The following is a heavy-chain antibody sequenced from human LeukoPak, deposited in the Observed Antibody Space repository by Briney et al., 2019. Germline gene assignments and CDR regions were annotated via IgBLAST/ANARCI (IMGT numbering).Heavy chain of an antibody. Sequence: GGSLRLSCAASGFTFSDYYMSWIRQAPGKGLEWVSYISSSGSTIYYADSVKGRFTISRDNAKNSLYLQMNSLRAEDTAVYYCARVGAAGDYYYYYMDVWGKGTTVTISS. V-gene: IGHV3-11*04. CDR2: ISSSGSTI. CDR3: ARVGAAGDYYYYYMDV. CDR1: GFTFSDYY. J-gene: IGHJ6*03. D-gene: IGHD6-13*01.